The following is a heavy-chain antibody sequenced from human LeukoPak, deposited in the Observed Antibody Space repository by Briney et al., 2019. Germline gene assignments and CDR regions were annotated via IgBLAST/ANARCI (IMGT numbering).Heavy chain of an antibody. CDR2: ISPSGGST. D-gene: IGHD5-24*01. Sequence: ASVKVSCKAFGYTFTGYLVPWVGQAPGPGPEGVGVISPSGGSTIYAQKFKGRVTLTRDMSTSTDYLELSSLRSEDTAVYYCARDNSVRDEAWWFNPWGQGTLVTVSS. CDR1: GYTFTGYL. J-gene: IGHJ5*02. V-gene: IGHV1-46*01. CDR3: ARDNSVRDEAWWFNP.